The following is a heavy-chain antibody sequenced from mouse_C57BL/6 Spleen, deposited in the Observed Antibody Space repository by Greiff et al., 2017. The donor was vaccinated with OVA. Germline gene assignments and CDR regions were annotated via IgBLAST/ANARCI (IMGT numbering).Heavy chain of an antibody. CDR1: GFTFTDYY. CDR2: IRNKANGYTT. V-gene: IGHV7-3*01. Sequence: EVMLVESGGGLVQPGGSLSLSCAASGFTFTDYYMSWVRQPPGQALEWLGFIRNKANGYTTEYSASVKGRFTISRDNSQSILYLQMYALGAEYSATYYCASSWYYFDYWGQGTTLTVSS. CDR3: ASSWYYFDY. J-gene: IGHJ2*01.